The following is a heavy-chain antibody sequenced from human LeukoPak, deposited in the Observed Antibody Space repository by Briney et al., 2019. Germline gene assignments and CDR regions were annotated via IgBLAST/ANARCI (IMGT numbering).Heavy chain of an antibody. J-gene: IGHJ4*02. CDR1: GFTFSSYG. Sequence: GGSLRLSCAASGFTFSSYGMHWVRQAPGKGLEWVAFIRYDGSNKYYADSVKGRFTISRDNSKNTLYLQMNSLRAEDTAVYYCARPSSSWLPTSYYFDYWGQGTLVTVSS. D-gene: IGHD6-13*01. CDR3: ARPSSSWLPTSYYFDY. V-gene: IGHV3-30*02. CDR2: IRYDGSNK.